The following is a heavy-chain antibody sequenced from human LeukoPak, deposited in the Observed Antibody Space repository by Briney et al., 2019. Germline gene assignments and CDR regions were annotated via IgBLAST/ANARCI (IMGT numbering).Heavy chain of an antibody. Sequence: GGSLRLSCKVSGFTFSSYSMNWVRQAPGKGLEWVSAISGSGGSTYYADSVKGRFTISRDNSKNTLYLQMNSLRAEDTAVYYCAKDGGEYYDILTGYYPRLYYMDVWGKGTTVTISS. V-gene: IGHV3-23*01. CDR1: GFTFSSYS. CDR2: ISGSGGST. D-gene: IGHD3-9*01. J-gene: IGHJ6*03. CDR3: AKDGGEYYDILTGYYPRLYYMDV.